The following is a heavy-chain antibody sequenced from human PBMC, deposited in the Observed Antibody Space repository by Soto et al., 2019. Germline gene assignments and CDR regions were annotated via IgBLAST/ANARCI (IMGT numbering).Heavy chain of an antibody. V-gene: IGHV4-4*07. CDR3: AREGSYSAYNFAHGIQLWSFDF. CDR2: IFSSGST. J-gene: IGHJ4*02. D-gene: IGHD5-12*01. Sequence: SETLSLTCTVSGGSINTFYWSWVRQPAGKGLEWIGRIFSSGSTSFNPSLESRVAMSVDTSKNHFSLNLSSVTAADMAVYYCAREGSYSAYNFAHGIQLWSFDFWGQGALVPVSS. CDR1: GGSINTFY.